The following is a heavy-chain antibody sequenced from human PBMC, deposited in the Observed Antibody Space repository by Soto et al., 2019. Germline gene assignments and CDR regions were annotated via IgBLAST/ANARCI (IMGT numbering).Heavy chain of an antibody. J-gene: IGHJ6*02. CDR2: MYNTGST. Sequence: PSETLSLTCSVSGXSISSYYWSWIRQPPGKGLEWIGYMYNTGSTIYNPSLKSRVTISVDTSKNQFSLKLNSVTAADTAVYYCARDLWGYCGADCYPLDVWGQGTTVTVSS. CDR1: GXSISSYY. CDR3: ARDLWGYCGADCYPLDV. D-gene: IGHD2-21*02. V-gene: IGHV4-59*01.